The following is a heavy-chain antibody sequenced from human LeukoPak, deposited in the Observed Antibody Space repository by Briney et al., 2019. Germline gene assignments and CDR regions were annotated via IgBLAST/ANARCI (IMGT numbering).Heavy chain of an antibody. Sequence: ASVKVSCKASGGTFSSYAISWVRQAPGQGLEWMGRIIPIFGTANYAQKFQGRVTITTDESTSTAYMELSSLRSEDTAVYYCASPSGSYYSRAALDYWGQGTLVTVSS. V-gene: IGHV1-69*05. CDR3: ASPSGSYYSRAALDY. D-gene: IGHD1-26*01. CDR1: GGTFSSYA. CDR2: IIPIFGTA. J-gene: IGHJ4*02.